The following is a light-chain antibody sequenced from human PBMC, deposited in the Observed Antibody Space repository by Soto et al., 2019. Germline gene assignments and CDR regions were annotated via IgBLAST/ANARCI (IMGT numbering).Light chain of an antibody. CDR1: QSVSSN. J-gene: IGKJ4*01. CDR3: QQHSNWPPLT. Sequence: EIVLTQSPDTLSVSPGERVTLSCRASQSVSSNLAWYQQKPGQPPRLLIYSASTRATGIPARFSGSGSGTEFTLIISSLQPEDFAVYYCQQHSNWPPLTFGGGTKVEIK. CDR2: SAS. V-gene: IGKV3-15*01.